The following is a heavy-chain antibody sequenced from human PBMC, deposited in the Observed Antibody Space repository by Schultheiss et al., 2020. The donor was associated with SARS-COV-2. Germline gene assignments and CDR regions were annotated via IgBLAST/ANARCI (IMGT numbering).Heavy chain of an antibody. CDR2: IWYDGSNK. D-gene: IGHD4-17*01. V-gene: IGHV3-30*04. CDR3: ARDGDYRLAPYWFDP. CDR1: GFTFSSYA. Sequence: GGSLRLSCSASGFTFSSYAMHWVRQAPGKGLEWVAVIWYDGSNKYYADSVKGRFTISRDNAKNSLYLQMNSLRDEDTAVYYCARDGDYRLAPYWFDPWGQGTLVTVSS. J-gene: IGHJ5*02.